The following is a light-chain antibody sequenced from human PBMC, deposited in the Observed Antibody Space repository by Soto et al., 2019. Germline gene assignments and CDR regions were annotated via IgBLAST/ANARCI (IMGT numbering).Light chain of an antibody. Sequence: EIVLTQSPGTLSLSPGERATLSCRASQSVSSSYLAWYQQKPGQAPRLLIDGASSRATGIPDRFSGSGSGTDFTLTISRLEPEDFGVYYCQQYGSSPFTFGGGTKVEIK. CDR1: QSVSSSY. V-gene: IGKV3-20*01. CDR3: QQYGSSPFT. J-gene: IGKJ4*01. CDR2: GAS.